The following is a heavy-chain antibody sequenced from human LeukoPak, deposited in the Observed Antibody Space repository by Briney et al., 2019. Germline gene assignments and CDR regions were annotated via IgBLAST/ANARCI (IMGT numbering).Heavy chain of an antibody. V-gene: IGHV1-2*02. CDR3: ARAPLLRYFDWLYNDAFDI. J-gene: IGHJ3*02. CDR2: INLNSGGS. Sequence: APVKVSCKASGYTFTGYYMHWVRQAPGQGLEWMGWINLNSGGSDSAQKFQGRVTMTRDTSISTAYMELSRLRSDDTAVYYCARAPLLRYFDWLYNDAFDIWGQGTMVAVSS. CDR1: GYTFTGYY. D-gene: IGHD3-9*01.